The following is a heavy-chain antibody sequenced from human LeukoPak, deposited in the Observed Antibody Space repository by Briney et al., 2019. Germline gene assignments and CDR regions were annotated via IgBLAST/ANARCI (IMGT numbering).Heavy chain of an antibody. CDR3: ARIVVVAATRVAPSDY. CDR1: GFTFSSYS. Sequence: PGGSLRLSCAASGFTFSSYSMNWVRQAPGKGLEWVSSISSSSSYIHYADSVKGRFTISRDNAKNSLYLQMNSLRAEDTAVYYCARIVVVAATRVAPSDYWGQGTLVTVSS. CDR2: ISSSSSYI. J-gene: IGHJ4*02. V-gene: IGHV3-21*01. D-gene: IGHD2-15*01.